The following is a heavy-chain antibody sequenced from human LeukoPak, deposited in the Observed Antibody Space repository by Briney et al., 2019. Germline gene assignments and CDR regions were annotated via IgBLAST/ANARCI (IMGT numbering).Heavy chain of an antibody. CDR2: IRYDGSNK. CDR1: GFTFSSYG. Sequence: GGALRLSCGAAGFTFSSYGMHWGRQAPGKGVEGGAFIRYDGSNKYYADSVKGRFTISRDNSKNTLYLQMNSLRAEDTAVYYCAKDPDSGSYYYWGQGTLVTVSS. J-gene: IGHJ4*02. D-gene: IGHD3-10*01. CDR3: AKDPDSGSYYY. V-gene: IGHV3-30*02.